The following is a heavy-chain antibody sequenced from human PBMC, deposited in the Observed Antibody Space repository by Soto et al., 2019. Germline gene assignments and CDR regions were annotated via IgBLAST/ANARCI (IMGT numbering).Heavy chain of an antibody. CDR3: AGEPKRSPAAGAFDL. Sequence: SETLSLTCTVSGGSISSGNYCWSRMQQPAGEGLEWMGYIYYSGSTYYNPSLKRRDTLSIDTSKTPFSQHPLSVTAADTAVYSFAGEPKRSPAAGAFDLWGQGTMVTVSS. D-gene: IGHD6-25*01. CDR1: GGSISSGNYC. V-gene: IGHV4-30-4*01. J-gene: IGHJ3*01. CDR2: IYYSGST.